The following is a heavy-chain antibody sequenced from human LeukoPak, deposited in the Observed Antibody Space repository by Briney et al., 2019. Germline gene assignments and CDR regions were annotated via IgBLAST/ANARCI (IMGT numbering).Heavy chain of an antibody. V-gene: IGHV4-59*01. CDR3: AKGAWSLDP. D-gene: IGHD2-8*02. CDR1: GGSISGFD. CDR2: IHSSGTA. Sequence: TSETLSLTCTVSGGSISGFDWSWFRQPPGKRLEWIGNIHSSGTANYNPSLKSRVSISVDTSRNYLSLKLTSVTAADTALYYCAKGAWSLDPWGQGTLVTVSS. J-gene: IGHJ5*02.